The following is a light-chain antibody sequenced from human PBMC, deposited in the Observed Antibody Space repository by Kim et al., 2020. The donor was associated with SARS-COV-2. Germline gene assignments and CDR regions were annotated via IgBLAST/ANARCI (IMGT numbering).Light chain of an antibody. V-gene: IGKV1-39*01. Sequence: SASVGDRVTITCRASQIIRNYLNWYQQSPGKAPKLLIYAASSLQGGVTSRFSGSGSGTDFTLSITSLEPEDFATYYCQQSYTTPYTFGQGTKLEI. CDR1: QIIRNY. CDR2: AAS. J-gene: IGKJ2*01. CDR3: QQSYTTPYT.